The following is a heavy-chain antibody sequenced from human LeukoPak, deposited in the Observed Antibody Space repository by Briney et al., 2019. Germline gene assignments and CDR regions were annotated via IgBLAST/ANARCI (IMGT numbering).Heavy chain of an antibody. V-gene: IGHV3-7*01. D-gene: IGHD5/OR15-5a*01. CDR3: VPIYDWAARVTFLDY. J-gene: IGHJ4*02. CDR2: IKQDGSEK. CDR1: GFTFSSYW. Sequence: GGSLRLSCAASGFTFSSYWMSWVRQAPGKGLEWVANIKQDGSEKYYVDSVKGRFTISRDNAKNSLYLQMNSLRAEDTAVYYCVPIYDWAARVTFLDYWGQGTLVTVSS.